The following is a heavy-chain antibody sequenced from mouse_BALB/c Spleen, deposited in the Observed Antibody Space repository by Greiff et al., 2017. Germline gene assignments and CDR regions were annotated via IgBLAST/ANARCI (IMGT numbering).Heavy chain of an antibody. CDR1: GFTFSSYT. Sequence: EVNVVESGGGLVQPGGSLKLSCAASGFTFSSYTMSWVRQTPEKRLEWVAYISNGGGSTYYPDTVKGRFTISRDNAKNTLYLQMSSLKSEDTAMYYCARQGYYGSSYDYWGQGTTLTVSS. CDR2: ISNGGGST. J-gene: IGHJ2*01. V-gene: IGHV5-12-2*01. CDR3: ARQGYYGSSYDY. D-gene: IGHD1-1*01.